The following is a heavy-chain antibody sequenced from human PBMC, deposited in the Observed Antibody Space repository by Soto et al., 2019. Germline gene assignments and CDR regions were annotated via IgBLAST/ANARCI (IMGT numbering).Heavy chain of an antibody. V-gene: IGHV1-46*01. J-gene: IGHJ4*02. CDR2: INPSGGST. D-gene: IGHD6-6*01. CDR3: ARDGPPSRSSIPTVNFDY. Sequence: QVQLVQSGAEVKKPGASVKVSCKASGYTFTSYYMHWVRQAPGQGLEWMGIINPSGGSTSYAQKFQGRVTMTRDTSPSTVYKELSSLRSEDTAVYYCARDGPPSRSSIPTVNFDYWGQGTLVTVSS. CDR1: GYTFTSYY.